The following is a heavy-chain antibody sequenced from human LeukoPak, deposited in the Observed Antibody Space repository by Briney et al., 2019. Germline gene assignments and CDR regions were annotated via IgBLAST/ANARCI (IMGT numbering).Heavy chain of an antibody. D-gene: IGHD5-18*01. J-gene: IGHJ4*02. V-gene: IGHV3-23*01. CDR2: SSDTGRRT. CDR1: GFTFCDYA. CDR3: ARHDSFIPY. Sequence: GGSLTLSCAASGFTFCDYAMIWVPQAAGKGLEWVSGSSDTGRRTYYTGSVKGRFTISRDDSKKTMDLQMKTLTAEDTAIYFCARHDSFIPYWGQGTLVTVSS.